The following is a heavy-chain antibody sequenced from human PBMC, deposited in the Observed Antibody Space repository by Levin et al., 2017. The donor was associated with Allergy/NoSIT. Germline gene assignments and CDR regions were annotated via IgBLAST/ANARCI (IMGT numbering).Heavy chain of an antibody. J-gene: IGHJ4*02. CDR2: IKQDGSEK. Sequence: GESLKISCAASGFTFSSYWMSWVRQAPGKGLEWVANIKQDGSEKYYVDSVKGRFTISRDNAKNSLYLQMNSLRAEDTAVYYCARARPLLDYWGQGTLVTVSS. CDR3: ARARPLLDY. V-gene: IGHV3-7*04. CDR1: GFTFSSYW. D-gene: IGHD6-6*01.